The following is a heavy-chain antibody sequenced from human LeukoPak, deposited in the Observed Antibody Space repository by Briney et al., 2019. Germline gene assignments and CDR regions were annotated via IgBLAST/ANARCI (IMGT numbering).Heavy chain of an antibody. J-gene: IGHJ4*02. CDR3: ARSSRGLGYDFPFDY. D-gene: IGHD3-3*01. CDR2: ISHSGST. CDR1: GGSISTYY. V-gene: IGHV4-59*01. Sequence: SETLSLTCTVSGGSISTYYWTWIRQPPGKGLEWMGYISHSGSTKYNPSLESRVTISVDTSKNQFSLKLRSATAADTAVYYCARSSRGLGYDFPFDYWGQGTLVTVSS.